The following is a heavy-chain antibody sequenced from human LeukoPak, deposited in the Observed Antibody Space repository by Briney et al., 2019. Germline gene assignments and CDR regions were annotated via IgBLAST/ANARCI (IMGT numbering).Heavy chain of an antibody. CDR1: GGSVSSGSYY. CDR3: ARDRCSSTSCYENWFDP. D-gene: IGHD2-2*01. CDR2: IYYSGST. J-gene: IGHJ5*02. V-gene: IGHV4-61*01. Sequence: SETLSLTCTVSGGSVSSGSYYWSWIRQPPGKGLEWIGCIYYSGSTNYNPSLKSRVTISVDTSKNQFSQKLSSVTAADTAVYYCARDRCSSTSCYENWFDPWGQGTLVTVSS.